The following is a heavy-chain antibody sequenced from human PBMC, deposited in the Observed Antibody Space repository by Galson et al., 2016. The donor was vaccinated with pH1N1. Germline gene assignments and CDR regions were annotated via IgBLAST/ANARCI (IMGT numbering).Heavy chain of an antibody. CDR3: ATAVTWYFDY. J-gene: IGHJ4*02. CDR2: IIPIFGTA. D-gene: IGHD4-17*01. Sequence: VKVSCKASGGTFSSYTVNWVRQAPGQGLEWMGGIIPIFGTANYAQKFQGRVTITTDESASTVYMEVSSLRSEDTAVYYCATAVTWYFDYWGQGTEVTVFS. CDR1: GGTFSSYT. V-gene: IGHV1-69*13.